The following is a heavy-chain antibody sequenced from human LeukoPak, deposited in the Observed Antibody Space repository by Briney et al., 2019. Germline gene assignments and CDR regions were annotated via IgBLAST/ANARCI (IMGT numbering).Heavy chain of an antibody. CDR1: GGSISSSNW. Sequence: PSETLSLTCAVSGGSISSSNWWSWVRQPPGKGLEWIGEIYHSGSTYYNPSLKSRVTISVDTSKNQFSLKLSSVTAADTAVYYCASVYCSGGSCYFGSSAPFDYWGQGTLVTVSS. CDR3: ASVYCSGGSCYFGSSAPFDY. D-gene: IGHD2-15*01. CDR2: IYHSGST. V-gene: IGHV4-4*02. J-gene: IGHJ4*02.